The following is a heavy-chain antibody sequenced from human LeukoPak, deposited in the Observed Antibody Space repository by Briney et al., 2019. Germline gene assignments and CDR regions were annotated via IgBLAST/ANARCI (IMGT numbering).Heavy chain of an antibody. J-gene: IGHJ1*01. V-gene: IGHV4-4*02. CDR1: GGSISSSNW. CDR3: AKLGSAEYFQH. Sequence: PSGTLSLTCAVAGGSISSSNWWSWVLQPPGRGLEWIGEIYPSGSTNYNPSLKRRVTISVDKSKNQFSLKLSSVTAADTAVYYCAKLGSAEYFQHWGQGTLVTVSS. D-gene: IGHD3-3*02. CDR2: IYPSGST.